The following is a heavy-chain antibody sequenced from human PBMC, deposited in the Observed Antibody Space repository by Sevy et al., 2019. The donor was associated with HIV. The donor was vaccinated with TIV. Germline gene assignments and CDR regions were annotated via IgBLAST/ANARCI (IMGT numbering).Heavy chain of an antibody. D-gene: IGHD1-7*01. Sequence: SLTCAVSGYSISSDDYWVWIRQPPGKGLEWIGNIYHSGNTYYNPSLKSRVTMSLDTSMNQFSLRLTSVTAADTAVYYCARTLRGNFETRATAFNIWGQGTMVTVSS. V-gene: IGHV4-38-2*01. CDR3: ARTLRGNFETRATAFNI. CDR1: GYSISSDDY. J-gene: IGHJ3*02. CDR2: IYHSGNT.